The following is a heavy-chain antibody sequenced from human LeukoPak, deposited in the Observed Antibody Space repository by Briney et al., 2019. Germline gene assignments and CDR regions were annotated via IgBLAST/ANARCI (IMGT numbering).Heavy chain of an antibody. D-gene: IGHD4-17*01. V-gene: IGHV3-30*03. Sequence: GGSLRLSCAASGFTFSSYWMSWVRQAPGKGLEWVAVISYDGSNKYYADSVKGRFTISRDNSKNTLYLQMNSLRAEDTAVYYCARSVTTAHTFDYWGQGTLVTVSS. CDR3: ARSVTTAHTFDY. CDR1: GFTFSSYW. J-gene: IGHJ4*02. CDR2: ISYDGSNK.